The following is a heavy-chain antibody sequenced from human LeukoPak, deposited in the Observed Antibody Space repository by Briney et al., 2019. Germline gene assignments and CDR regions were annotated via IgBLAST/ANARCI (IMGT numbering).Heavy chain of an antibody. J-gene: IGHJ6*02. V-gene: IGHV4-59*12. CDR3: AREMDV. Sequence: SETLSLTCTLPLDSISSYNWSCIPQPPGKGLEWIGYIYYSGSTNYNPSLKSRVTISVDTSKNQFSLKLSSVTAADTAVYYCAREMDVWGQGTTVTVSS. CDR2: IYYSGST. CDR1: LDSISSYN.